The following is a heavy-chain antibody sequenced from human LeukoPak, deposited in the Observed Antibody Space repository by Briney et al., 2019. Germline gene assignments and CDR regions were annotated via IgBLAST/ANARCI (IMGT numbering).Heavy chain of an antibody. V-gene: IGHV4-4*07. CDR1: GGSISDYY. D-gene: IGHD2-2*01. CDR3: ARYCRSTSCYGGAFDI. J-gene: IGHJ3*02. CDR2: IYTNGST. Sequence: PSETLSLTCTVSGGSISDYYWSWIRQPAGKGLEWIGRIYTNGSTDYNPSLKSRVTISVDTSKNQFSLKLSSVTTADTAVYYCARYCRSTSCYGGAFDIWGQGTMVTVSS.